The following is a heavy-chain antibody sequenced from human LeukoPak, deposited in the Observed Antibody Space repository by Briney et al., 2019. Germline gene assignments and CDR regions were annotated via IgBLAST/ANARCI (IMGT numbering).Heavy chain of an antibody. CDR3: ARGSGASSGWYLGAFDI. J-gene: IGHJ3*02. V-gene: IGHV3-11*01. D-gene: IGHD6-19*01. CDR2: ISSSGSTI. Sequence: PGGSLRLSCAASGFAFSDYYMSWIRQAPGKGLECTSYISSSGSTIYYADSVKGRFAISRDNAKNSLYLQMNSLRAKDTAVYYCARGSGASSGWYLGAFDIWGQGTMVTVSS. CDR1: GFAFSDYY.